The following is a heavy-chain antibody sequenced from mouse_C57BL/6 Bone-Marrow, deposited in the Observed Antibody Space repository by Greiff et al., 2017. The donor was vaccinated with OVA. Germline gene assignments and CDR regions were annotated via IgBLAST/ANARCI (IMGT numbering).Heavy chain of an antibody. V-gene: IGHV1-53*01. D-gene: IGHD1-1*01. CDR2: INPSNVVT. CDR1: GYTFTRYW. CDR3: ARSEDYYGSSSLGYFDV. J-gene: IGHJ1*03. Sequence: VQLQQPGTELVKPGASVKLSCKASGYTFTRYWVQPVNQHPGQGHAVIVNINPSNVVTNYNEKFKSKATLTVDKSSSTAYMQLSSLTSEDSAVYYCARSEDYYGSSSLGYFDVWGTGTTVTVSS.